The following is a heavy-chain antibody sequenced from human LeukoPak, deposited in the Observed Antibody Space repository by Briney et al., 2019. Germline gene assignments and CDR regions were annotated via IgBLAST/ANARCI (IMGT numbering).Heavy chain of an antibody. V-gene: IGHV6-1*01. Sequence: SQTPSLTCAISGDSVSSNSAAWNWIRQSPSRGLEWLGRTYYRSKCYNDYAVSLKSRLTIHPDTSQKQFSLQLNSVTPEDTAVYYCARGTEYSSSSGGFDYWGQGTLVTVSS. J-gene: IGHJ4*02. D-gene: IGHD6-6*01. CDR2: TYYRSKCYN. CDR3: ARGTEYSSSSGGFDY. CDR1: GDSVSSNSAA.